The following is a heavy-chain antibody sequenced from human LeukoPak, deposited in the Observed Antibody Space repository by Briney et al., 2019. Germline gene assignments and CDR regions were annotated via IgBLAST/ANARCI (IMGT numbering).Heavy chain of an antibody. CDR1: GGSISNYH. CDR2: IHYSGST. Sequence: PSETLSLTCTVSGGSISNYHWSWIRQPPGKGLEWIGYIHYSGSTNYNPSLKSRVIISVDTSKNQFSLKLSSVIAADTAVYYCARDRTTGPQGSDKRYYYYYGMDVWGQGTTVTVSS. CDR3: ARDRTTGPQGSDKRYYYYYGMDV. D-gene: IGHD1-1*01. J-gene: IGHJ6*02. V-gene: IGHV4-59*01.